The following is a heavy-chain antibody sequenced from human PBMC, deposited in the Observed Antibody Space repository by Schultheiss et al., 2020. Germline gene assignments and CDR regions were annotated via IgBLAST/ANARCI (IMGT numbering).Heavy chain of an antibody. J-gene: IGHJ5*02. V-gene: IGHV3-23*01. CDR3: ASRPRWTGYYWLDP. CDR2: LSDTGHNT. Sequence: GGSLRLSCAASGFSFSIYAMGWVRQAPGKGPEWVSALSDTGHNTYYADSVKGRFTISRDNSKNTLYLQLNSLRAEDTAIYYCASRPRWTGYYWLDPWGQGILVTVSS. D-gene: IGHD6-6*01. CDR1: GFSFSIYA.